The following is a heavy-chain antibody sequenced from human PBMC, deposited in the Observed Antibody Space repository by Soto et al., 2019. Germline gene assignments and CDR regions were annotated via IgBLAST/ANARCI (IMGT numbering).Heavy chain of an antibody. V-gene: IGHV4-34*01. CDR3: AREISMVRGVILYYYYYMDV. D-gene: IGHD3-10*01. J-gene: IGHJ6*03. Sequence: QVQLQQWGAGLLKPSETLSLTCAVYGGSFSGYYWSWIRQPPGKGLEWIGEINHSGSTNYNPSLKSRVTISVETSKNQFSLKLSSVTAADTAVYYCAREISMVRGVILYYYYYMDVWGKGTTVTVSS. CDR1: GGSFSGYY. CDR2: INHSGST.